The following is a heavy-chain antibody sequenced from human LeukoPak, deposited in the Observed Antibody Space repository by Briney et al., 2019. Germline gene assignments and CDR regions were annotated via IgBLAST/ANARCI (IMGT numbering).Heavy chain of an antibody. CDR3: ARDEGGDYVYYYYGMDV. V-gene: IGHV3-30-3*01. CDR2: ISYDGSNK. CDR1: GFTFSSYA. D-gene: IGHD4-17*01. Sequence: PGRSLRLSCAASGFTFSSYAMHWVRQAPGKGLEWVAVISYDGSNKYYADSVKGRFTISRDNSKNTLYLQMNSLRAEDTAVYYCARDEGGDYVYYYYGMDVWGQGTTVTVSS. J-gene: IGHJ6*02.